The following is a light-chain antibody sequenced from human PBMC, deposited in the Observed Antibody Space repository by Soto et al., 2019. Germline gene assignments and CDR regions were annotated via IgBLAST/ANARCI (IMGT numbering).Light chain of an antibody. J-gene: IGLJ2*01. Sequence: QSALTQPASVSGSPGQSITISCTGTSSDVGVYNYVSWYQQHPGKAPKLMIYEVSNRPSGVSNRFCGSKSGNTASLTISGLQAEDEAEYYCSSYTSSSTHVVFGGGTKLTAL. CDR1: SSDVGVYNY. CDR3: SSYTSSSTHVV. V-gene: IGLV2-14*01. CDR2: EVS.